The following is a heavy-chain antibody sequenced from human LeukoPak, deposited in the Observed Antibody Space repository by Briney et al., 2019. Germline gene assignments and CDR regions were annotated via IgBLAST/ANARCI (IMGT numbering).Heavy chain of an antibody. Sequence: GRPLRLSCAASGFTFSSYGMHWVRQAPGKGLEWVAVISYDGSNKYYADSVKGRFTISRDNSKNTLYLQMNSLRAEDTAVYYCAKDKDTAMPLSWYFDYWGQGTLVTVSS. CDR2: ISYDGSNK. J-gene: IGHJ4*02. CDR3: AKDKDTAMPLSWYFDY. V-gene: IGHV3-30*18. D-gene: IGHD5-18*01. CDR1: GFTFSSYG.